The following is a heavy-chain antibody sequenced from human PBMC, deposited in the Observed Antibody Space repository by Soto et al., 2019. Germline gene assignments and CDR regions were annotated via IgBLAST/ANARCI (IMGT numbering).Heavy chain of an antibody. V-gene: IGHV3-30*18. D-gene: IGHD3-16*02. J-gene: IGHJ3*02. CDR3: AKAYRPTSLSAFDI. CDR2: ISYDGSNK. CDR1: GFTFSSYG. Sequence: PGGSLRLSCAASGFTFSSYGMHWVRQAPGKGLEWVAVISYDGSNKYYADSVKGRFTISRDNSKNTLYLQMNGLRAEDAAVYYCAKAYRPTSLSAFDIWGQGTMVTVSS.